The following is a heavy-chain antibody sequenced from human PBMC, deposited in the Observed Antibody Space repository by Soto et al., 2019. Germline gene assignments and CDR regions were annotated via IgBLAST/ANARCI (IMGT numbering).Heavy chain of an antibody. J-gene: IGHJ4*02. Sequence: EVQLVESGGGLVRPGGSLRLSCAASRFTFRSYTMHWVRQAPGKGLEWVSSITSTSTYIYYTDSLKGRFTISRDNANNSLFLQMNNLGPGDTAVYYCARDGARDRGDKGFDFWGQGTVVTVSS. CDR1: RFTFRSYT. CDR3: ARDGARDRGDKGFDF. V-gene: IGHV3-21*01. CDR2: ITSTSTYI. D-gene: IGHD2-21*02.